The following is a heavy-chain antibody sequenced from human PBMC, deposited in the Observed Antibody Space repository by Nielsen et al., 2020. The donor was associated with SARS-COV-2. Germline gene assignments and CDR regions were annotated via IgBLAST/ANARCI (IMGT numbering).Heavy chain of an antibody. D-gene: IGHD2-15*01. V-gene: IGHV3-30*04. CDR1: GFTFSSYA. CDR2: ISYDGSNK. CDR3: AKDFASDIVVVVAAT. Sequence: GGSLRLSCAASGFTFSSYAMHWVRQAPGKGLEWVAVISYDGSNKYYADSVKGRFTISRDNSKNTLYLQMNSLRAEDTAVYYCAKDFASDIVVVVAATWGQGTLVTVSS. J-gene: IGHJ4*02.